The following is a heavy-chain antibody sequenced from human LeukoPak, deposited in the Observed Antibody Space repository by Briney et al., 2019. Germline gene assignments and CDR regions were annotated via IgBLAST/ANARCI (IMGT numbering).Heavy chain of an antibody. Sequence: GGSLRLSCAASGFTFSSYSMNWVRQAPGKGLEWVSSISSSSSYIYYADSVKGRFTISRDNAKNSLYLQMNSLRAEDTAVYYCARVGMVYAIYYYYYYMDVWGKGTTVTVSS. CDR1: GFTFSSYS. CDR3: ARVGMVYAIYYYYYYMDV. CDR2: ISSSSSYI. D-gene: IGHD2-8*01. J-gene: IGHJ6*03. V-gene: IGHV3-21*01.